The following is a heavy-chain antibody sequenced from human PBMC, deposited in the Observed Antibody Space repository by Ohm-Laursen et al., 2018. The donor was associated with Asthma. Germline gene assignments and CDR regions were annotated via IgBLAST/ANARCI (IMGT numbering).Heavy chain of an antibody. D-gene: IGHD1-26*01. J-gene: IGHJ1*01. CDR1: GFPFNTSW. CDR2: IKPDGTEN. V-gene: IGHV3-7*02. Sequence: SLRLSCSASGFPFNTSWMTWVRQVPGKGLEWVANIKPDGTENAYLDSVRGRFTISKDNARNSVYLQMNSLRAEDTALYYCARIGPEWELPGREYSLHHWGEGTLVTVSS. CDR3: ARIGPEWELPGREYSLHH.